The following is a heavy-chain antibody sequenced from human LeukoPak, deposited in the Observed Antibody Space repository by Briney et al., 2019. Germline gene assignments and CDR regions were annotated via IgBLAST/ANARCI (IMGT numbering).Heavy chain of an antibody. CDR3: AKSAGTCGSGCYSDY. D-gene: IGHD2-21*02. V-gene: IGHV3-23*01. Sequence: AGGSLRLSCAASGFTFSKFAMSWVRQAPGKGLEWVSGISASGDSTYYADSVKGRITISRDNSKNTLYLQMNSLRGEDTAVYYCAKSAGTCGSGCYSDYWGQGTLVTVSS. J-gene: IGHJ4*02. CDR1: GFTFSKFA. CDR2: ISASGDST.